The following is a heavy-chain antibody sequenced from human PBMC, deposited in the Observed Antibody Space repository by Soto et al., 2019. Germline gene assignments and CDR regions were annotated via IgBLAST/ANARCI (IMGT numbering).Heavy chain of an antibody. J-gene: IGHJ5*02. Sequence: QVQLVQSGAEVKKPGSSVKVSCKASGGTFSSYTISWVRQAPGQGLEWMGRIIPILGIANYAQKFQGRVTINADKSTSTAYMELSSLRSEDTAVYYCAREHYYGSGSYWFDPWGQGTLVTVSS. CDR2: IIPILGIA. CDR1: GGTFSSYT. CDR3: AREHYYGSGSYWFDP. D-gene: IGHD3-10*01. V-gene: IGHV1-69*08.